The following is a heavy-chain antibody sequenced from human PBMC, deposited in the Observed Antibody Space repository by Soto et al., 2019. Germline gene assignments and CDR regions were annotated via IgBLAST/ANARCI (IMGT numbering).Heavy chain of an antibody. D-gene: IGHD5-18*01. CDR1: GGSISSSNW. V-gene: IGHV4-4*02. CDR3: AGWIQLQQYYYYGMDV. CDR2: IYHSGST. Sequence: SEILSLTCAVSGGSISSSNWWRWVRQPPGKGLEWIGEIYHSGSTNYNPSLKSRVTISVDKSKNQFSLKLSSVTAADTAVYYCAGWIQLQQYYYYGMDVWGQGTTVTVSS. J-gene: IGHJ6*02.